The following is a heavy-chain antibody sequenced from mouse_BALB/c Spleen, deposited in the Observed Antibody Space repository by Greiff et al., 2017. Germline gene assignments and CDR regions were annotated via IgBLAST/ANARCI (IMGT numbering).Heavy chain of an antibody. CDR2: ISSGSSTI. D-gene: IGHD1-1*01. CDR3: ARSVYYGSSYGYYAMDY. Sequence: EVMLVESGGGLVQPGGSRKLSCAASGFTFSSFGMHWVRQAPEKGLEWVAYISSGSSTIYYADTVKGRFTISRDNPKNTLFLQMTSLRSEDTAMYYCARSVYYGSSYGYYAMDYWGQGTSVTVSS. CDR1: GFTFSSFG. J-gene: IGHJ4*01. V-gene: IGHV5-17*02.